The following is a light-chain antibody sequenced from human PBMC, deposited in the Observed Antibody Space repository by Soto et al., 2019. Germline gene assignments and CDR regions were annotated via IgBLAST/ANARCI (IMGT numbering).Light chain of an antibody. Sequence: IVLTQSPGTLSSSRLGVATVWCMASQSVSTNNLAWYQQRPGQAPRLLIYGASRRATGIPDRFSGSGSGTDFTLTISRLEPQDLAVYYCQQYDNSPLTFGPGTKVDIK. CDR1: QSVSTNN. J-gene: IGKJ3*01. CDR3: QQYDNSPLT. CDR2: GAS. V-gene: IGKV3-20*01.